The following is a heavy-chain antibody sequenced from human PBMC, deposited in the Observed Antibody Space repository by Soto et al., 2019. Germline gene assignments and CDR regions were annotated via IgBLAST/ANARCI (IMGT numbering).Heavy chain of an antibody. J-gene: IGHJ4*02. CDR1: ESIFMGYG. Sequence: QVQMVEAGGGVVQPGGSLRLSCAVSESIFMGYGMHWVRRAPGKGLEWVAIIRFDGSNIHYADYVMGRFTISRDNSKNMLYLEMNNLRVEDTAVYYCARDGVGVTTFWGFLDYWGQGTLVTVSA. D-gene: IGHD3-10*02. CDR3: ARDGVGVTTFWGFLDY. CDR2: IRFDGSNI. V-gene: IGHV3-33*01.